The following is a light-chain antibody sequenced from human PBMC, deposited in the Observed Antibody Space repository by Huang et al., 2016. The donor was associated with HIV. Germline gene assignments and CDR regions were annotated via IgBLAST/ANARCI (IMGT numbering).Light chain of an antibody. Sequence: DIQMTQSPSSLSASIGNRVTITCRASQSVTRFLNWYQQKPGKAPKLLIYTASDLQSGVPSRFSGSGSGTEFTLTINSLQPKDFATYYCQQSYTVPYTFGQGTKLEIK. CDR3: QQSYTVPYT. J-gene: IGKJ2*01. CDR2: TAS. CDR1: QSVTRF. V-gene: IGKV1-39*01.